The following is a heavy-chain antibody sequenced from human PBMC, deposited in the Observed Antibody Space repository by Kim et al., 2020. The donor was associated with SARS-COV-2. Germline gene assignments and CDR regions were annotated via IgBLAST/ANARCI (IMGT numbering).Heavy chain of an antibody. CDR1: GFTFSDYY. J-gene: IGHJ6*02. D-gene: IGHD3-10*01. CDR3: AREWFGELRRGYGMDV. Sequence: GGSLRLSCAASGFTFSDYYMSWIRQAPGKGLEWVSYISSSSSYTNYADSVKGRFTISRDNAKNSLYLQMNSLRAEDTAVYYCAREWFGELRRGYGMDVWGQGTTVTVSS. CDR2: ISSSSSYT. V-gene: IGHV3-11*06.